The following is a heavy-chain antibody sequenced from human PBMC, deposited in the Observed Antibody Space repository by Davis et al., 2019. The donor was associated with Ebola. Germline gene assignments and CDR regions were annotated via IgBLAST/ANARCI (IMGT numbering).Heavy chain of an antibody. J-gene: IGHJ4*02. V-gene: IGHV1-69*13. CDR2: IIPIFGTA. CDR1: GGTFSSYA. CDR3: ARLRSPHERGGLSDY. D-gene: IGHD4-17*01. Sequence: SVKVSCKASGGTFSSYAISWVRQAPGQGLEWMGGIIPIFGTANYAQKFQGRVTITADESTSTAYMELSSLRSEDTAVYYCARLRSPHERGGLSDYWGQGTLVTVSS.